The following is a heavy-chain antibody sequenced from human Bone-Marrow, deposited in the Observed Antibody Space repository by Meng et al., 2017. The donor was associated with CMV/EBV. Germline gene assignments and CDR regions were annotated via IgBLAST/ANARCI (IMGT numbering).Heavy chain of an antibody. CDR3: AKVIHLGYCSSTSCYSNYYYYGMDV. J-gene: IGHJ6*02. Sequence: GESLKISCAASGFTFSSYAMSWVRQAPGKGLEWVSAISGSGGSTYYADSVKGRFTISRDNSKNTLYLQMNSLRAEDTAVYYCAKVIHLGYCSSTSCYSNYYYYGMDVWGQGTTVTVSS. V-gene: IGHV3-23*01. CDR1: GFTFSSYA. D-gene: IGHD2-2*01. CDR2: ISGSGGST.